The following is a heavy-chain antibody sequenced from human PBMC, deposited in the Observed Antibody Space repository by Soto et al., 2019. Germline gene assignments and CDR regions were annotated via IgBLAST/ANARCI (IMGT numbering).Heavy chain of an antibody. D-gene: IGHD3-10*01. CDR3: TTDPPHYYGSGSWTTDGYGMDV. Sequence: PGGSLRLSCAASGFTFSNAWMSWVRQAPGKGLEWVGRIKSKTDGGTTDYAAPVKGRFTISRDDSKNTLYLQMNSLKTEDTAVYYCTTDPPHYYGSGSWTTDGYGMDVWGQGTTVTVS. V-gene: IGHV3-15*01. CDR2: IKSKTDGGTT. J-gene: IGHJ6*02. CDR1: GFTFSNAW.